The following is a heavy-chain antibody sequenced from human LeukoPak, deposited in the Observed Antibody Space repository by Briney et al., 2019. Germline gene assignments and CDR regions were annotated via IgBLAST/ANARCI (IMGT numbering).Heavy chain of an antibody. CDR2: IYSDGSV. J-gene: IGHJ4*02. CDR1: GITVSSTY. D-gene: IGHD4-17*01. V-gene: IGHV3-53*01. Sequence: PGGSLRLSCAASGITVSSTYMTWVRQAPGKGLEWISVIYSDGSVFYADSVKGRFTISRDNSKNTLYLQMNNLRAVDTAVYYCTSLTVTMGFDYCDYWGQGTLVTVSS. CDR3: TSLTVTMGFDYCDY.